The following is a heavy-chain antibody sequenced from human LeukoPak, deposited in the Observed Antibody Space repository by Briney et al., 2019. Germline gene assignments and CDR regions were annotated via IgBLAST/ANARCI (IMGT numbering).Heavy chain of an antibody. CDR3: ARHGTVTTPNQTNWFDP. CDR2: IYPGDSDT. V-gene: IGHV5-51*01. Sequence: DPGESLKISCKGSGYKFTNYWIGWVRQMPGKGLEWMGIIYPGDSDTRYSPSFQGQVTISADKSISTAYLQWSSLKASDTAMYYCARHGTVTTPNQTNWFDPWGQGTLVTVSS. CDR1: GYKFTNYW. J-gene: IGHJ5*02. D-gene: IGHD4-17*01.